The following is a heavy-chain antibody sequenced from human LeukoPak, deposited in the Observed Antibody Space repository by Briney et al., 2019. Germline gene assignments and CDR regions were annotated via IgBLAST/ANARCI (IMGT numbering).Heavy chain of an antibody. V-gene: IGHV3-9*01. D-gene: IGHD6-13*01. CDR1: GFTFDDYA. Sequence: GRSLRLSCAASGFTFDDYAMHWVRQAPGKGLEWVSGISWNSGSLGYADSVKGRFTISRDNAKNSLYLQMNSLRAEDTALYYCAKGGARIAAAGFGYWGQGTLVTVSS. CDR2: ISWNSGSL. CDR3: AKGGARIAAAGFGY. J-gene: IGHJ4*02.